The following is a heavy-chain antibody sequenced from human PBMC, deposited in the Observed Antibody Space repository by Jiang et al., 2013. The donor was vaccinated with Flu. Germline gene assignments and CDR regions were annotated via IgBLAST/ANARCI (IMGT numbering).Heavy chain of an antibody. CDR2: INHSGST. CDR1: GGSFSGYY. V-gene: IGHV4-34*01. Sequence: LLKPSETLSLTCAVYGGSFSGYYWSWIRQPPGKGLEWIGEINHSGSTNYNPSLKSRVTISVDTSKNQFSLKLSSVTAADTAVYYCARGSEDYYDSSGYYWIWGQGTMVTVSS. D-gene: IGHD3-22*01. J-gene: IGHJ3*02. CDR3: ARGSEDYYDSSGYYWI.